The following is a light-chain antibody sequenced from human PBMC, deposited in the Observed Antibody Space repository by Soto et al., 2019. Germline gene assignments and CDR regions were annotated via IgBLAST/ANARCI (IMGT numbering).Light chain of an antibody. J-gene: IGKJ5*01. Sequence: EIVFTPSPATLSLSPGERATLSCRASQSVSTYLAWHQQKPGQAPRLLIYGASTRATGIPARFSGSGSGTEFTLTISSLQSEDFAVYYCQQYNNWPPITFGQGTRLEI. V-gene: IGKV3-15*01. CDR1: QSVSTY. CDR2: GAS. CDR3: QQYNNWPPIT.